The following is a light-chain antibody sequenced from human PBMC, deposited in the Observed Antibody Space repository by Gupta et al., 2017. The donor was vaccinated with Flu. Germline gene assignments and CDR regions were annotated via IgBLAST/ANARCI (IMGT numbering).Light chain of an antibody. CDR3: QQRSNCPPYT. CDR2: DAS. CDR1: QSVRSY. J-gene: IGKJ2*01. V-gene: IGKV3-11*01. Sequence: EIVLTQSPATLSLSPGERATLSCRASQSVRSYLAWYQQKPGQAPRLLIYDASNRATGIPARFSGSGCGTDFSLTISSREQEDFAVYYCQQRSNCPPYTFGQGTKVEIK.